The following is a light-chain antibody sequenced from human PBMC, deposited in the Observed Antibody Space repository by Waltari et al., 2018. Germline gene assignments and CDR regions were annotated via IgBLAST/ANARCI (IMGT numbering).Light chain of an antibody. CDR3: GTWDNSLSAWV. V-gene: IGLV1-51*02. CDR2: ENK. J-gene: IGLJ3*02. Sequence: QSVLTQPPSVSATPGQRVTIPCSGSSSNIGINYMSWYQQLPGTAPKLLIYENKKRPSGIPDRFSGSKSGTSATLGITGLQTEDEADYYCGTWDNSLSAWVFGGGTKLTVL. CDR1: SSNIGINY.